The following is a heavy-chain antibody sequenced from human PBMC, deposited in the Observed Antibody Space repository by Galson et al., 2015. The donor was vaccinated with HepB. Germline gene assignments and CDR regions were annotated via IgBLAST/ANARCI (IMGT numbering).Heavy chain of an antibody. Sequence: TLSLTCTVSGGSITIGSYYWSWIRQPAGKGLEWIGRIYTSGNTDYNPSLKIRVTMSVDTSKNQFSLRLTSITAADTAVYYCVRGSRLRSFDYWGQGTLATLSS. CDR2: IYTSGNT. V-gene: IGHV4-61*02. CDR3: VRGSRLRSFDY. CDR1: GGSITIGSYY. J-gene: IGHJ4*02. D-gene: IGHD4-17*01.